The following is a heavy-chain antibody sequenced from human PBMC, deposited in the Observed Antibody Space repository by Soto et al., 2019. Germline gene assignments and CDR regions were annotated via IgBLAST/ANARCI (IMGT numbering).Heavy chain of an antibody. CDR2: IYTSGYT. V-gene: IGHV4-4*07. D-gene: IGHD6-19*01. CDR3: ARETVAGTDNWFDL. Sequence: ETLSLTCAVSGGYISTYYWNWIRQPAGKRLVWLSRIYTSGYTKDTPSRRRRVTMSQDTSKRLFSLKLSSVTAADTAFYYCARETVAGTDNWFDLWGQGILVTVSS. J-gene: IGHJ5*02. CDR1: GGYISTYY.